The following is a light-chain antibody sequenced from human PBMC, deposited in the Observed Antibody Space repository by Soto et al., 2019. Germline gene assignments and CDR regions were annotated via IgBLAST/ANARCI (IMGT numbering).Light chain of an antibody. CDR2: EVT. V-gene: IGLV2-23*02. Sequence: QSALTQPASVSGSPGQSITISCTGTSSDDLVSWYQQHPGEAPKLMIYEVTKRPSGVSNRFSGSKSGNTASLTISGLQAEDEANYHCCSCASGWVFGGGTKLTVL. CDR1: SSDDL. CDR3: CSCASGWV. J-gene: IGLJ3*02.